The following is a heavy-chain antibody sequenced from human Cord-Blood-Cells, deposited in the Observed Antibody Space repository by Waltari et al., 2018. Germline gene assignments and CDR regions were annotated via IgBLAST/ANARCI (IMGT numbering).Heavy chain of an antibody. V-gene: IGHV1-46*01. J-gene: IGHJ4*01. D-gene: IGHD5-12*01. CDR1: GYTFTSSS. CDR3: ARRRDGYNLDY. CDR2: NSPSGSNT. Sequence: QVQLVQSGAAVQKLGASVKVFCKASGYTFTSSSMHWVRQAQGQGPKWKGINSPSGSNTSYAQKFQSRVTKTTNTSTSTVYRDLSSLRSEVTSVYYGARRRDGYNLDYWGQGTLVTVSS.